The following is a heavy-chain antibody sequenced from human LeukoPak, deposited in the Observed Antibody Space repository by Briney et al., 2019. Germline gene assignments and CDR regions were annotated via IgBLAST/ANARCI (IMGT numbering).Heavy chain of an antibody. CDR2: ISYDGSNK. CDR1: GFTFSSYA. J-gene: IGHJ1*01. CDR3: ARDPYDSSGYYYRALYFQH. D-gene: IGHD3-22*01. V-gene: IGHV3-30-3*01. Sequence: GSLRLSCAASGFTFSSYAMHWVRQAPGKGLEWVAVISYDGSNKYYADSVKGRFTISRDNSKNTLYLQMNSLRAEDTAVYYCARDPYDSSGYYYRALYFQHWGQGTLVTVSS.